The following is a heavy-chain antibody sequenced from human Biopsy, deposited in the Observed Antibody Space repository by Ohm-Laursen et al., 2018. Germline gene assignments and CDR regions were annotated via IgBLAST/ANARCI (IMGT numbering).Heavy chain of an antibody. Sequence: GASVKVSCNASGYTFTDYSLHWVRQAPGQGLEWMGWVNPNSGATNYAQKFQGRVTMTSDTSINTAYIELRRLISDDTAVYFCARDRMVTIITLVRADTFDIWGQGTLVSVSS. J-gene: IGHJ3*02. CDR3: ARDRMVTIITLVRADTFDI. CDR2: VNPNSGAT. CDR1: GYTFTDYS. D-gene: IGHD3-10*01. V-gene: IGHV1-2*02.